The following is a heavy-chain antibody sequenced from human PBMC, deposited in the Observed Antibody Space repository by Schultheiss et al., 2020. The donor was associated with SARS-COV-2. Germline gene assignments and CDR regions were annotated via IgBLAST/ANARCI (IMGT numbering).Heavy chain of an antibody. D-gene: IGHD2-2*01. CDR3: ARGGYQLPHVYYYGMDV. CDR1: GYTFISYY. Sequence: SVKVSCKASGYTFISYYMDWVRQAPGQGLEWMGGIIPIFGTTNYAQKFQGRVTITADESTSTAYMELSTLTSDDTAVYYCARGGYQLPHVYYYGMDVWGQGTTVTVSS. CDR2: IIPIFGTT. V-gene: IGHV1-69*13. J-gene: IGHJ6*02.